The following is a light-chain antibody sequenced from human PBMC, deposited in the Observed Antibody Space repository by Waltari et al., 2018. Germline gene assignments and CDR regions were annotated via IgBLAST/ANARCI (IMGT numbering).Light chain of an antibody. V-gene: IGKV3-11*01. CDR2: DAS. J-gene: IGKJ4*01. CDR1: QSVSSN. CDR3: QHRHNWPLA. Sequence: EIVLTQSPATLFLSPGERATLSCRASQSVSSNLAWYQQKPGQAPRLLVYDASNRATGVPARLSGSGSGTDFTLIISSLEPEDFAVYYCQHRHNWPLAFGGGTKVEIK.